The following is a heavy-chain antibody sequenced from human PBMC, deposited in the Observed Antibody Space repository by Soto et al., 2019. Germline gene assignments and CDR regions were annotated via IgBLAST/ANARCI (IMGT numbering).Heavy chain of an antibody. Sequence: QLQLQESGSGLVKPSQTLSLTCAVSGGTISSGVYFWSWIRQPPGKGLEWIGYIYHSGTTSYNPSLKSRVTISVDRSKNQFSLKLTSVTAADTAVYYCARAVGYFDYWGQGTLVTVSS. CDR2: IYHSGTT. CDR3: ARAVGYFDY. V-gene: IGHV4-30-2*01. CDR1: GGTISSGVYF. J-gene: IGHJ4*02. D-gene: IGHD2-15*01.